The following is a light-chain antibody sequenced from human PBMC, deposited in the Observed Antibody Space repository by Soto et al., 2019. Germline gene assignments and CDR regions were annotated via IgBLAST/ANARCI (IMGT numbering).Light chain of an antibody. J-gene: IGKJ4*01. CDR1: QSVSYY. V-gene: IGKV3-20*01. Sequence: EIVLTQSPGTLSLSPGERATLSCRASQSVSYYLAWYQQKPGQAPRLLIYDASSRATGVPDRFSGSGSGTDFTLTISRLEPEDFAVYYCQHCQPYGGSRPLTFGGGTKVEIK. CDR2: DAS. CDR3: QHCQPYGGSRPLT.